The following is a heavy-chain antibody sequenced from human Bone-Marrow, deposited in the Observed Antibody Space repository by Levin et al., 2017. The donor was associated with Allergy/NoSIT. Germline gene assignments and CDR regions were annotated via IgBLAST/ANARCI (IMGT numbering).Heavy chain of an antibody. CDR2: INSGGST. Sequence: PGESLKISCAASGFTVSSNSMNWVRQAPVMGLEWVSVINSGGSTYYAGSVKGRFVISRDNSKNTVYLHINSLRGDDTAVYYCARGSTGVDSGSQIDYWGQGTLVTVSS. CDR3: ARGSTGVDSGSQIDY. V-gene: IGHV3-53*01. J-gene: IGHJ4*02. D-gene: IGHD6-19*01. CDR1: GFTVSSNS.